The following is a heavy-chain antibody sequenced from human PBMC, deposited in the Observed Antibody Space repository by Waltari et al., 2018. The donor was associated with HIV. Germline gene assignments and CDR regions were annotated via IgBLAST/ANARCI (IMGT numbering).Heavy chain of an antibody. Sequence: VQLLESGGGLVQSGGSLTLSCAASGFGFSSYAMIWVRQGPGKGLEWVSAIGGGDDRSYYVDSVKGRFTISRDNSKNTLSLQMNGLRAEDTAVYYCVKGGGYYDSTGNVPFDYWGQGSLVTVSS. CDR3: VKGGGYYDSTGNVPFDY. D-gene: IGHD3-3*01. CDR2: IGGGDDRS. CDR1: GFGFSSYA. V-gene: IGHV3-23*01. J-gene: IGHJ4*02.